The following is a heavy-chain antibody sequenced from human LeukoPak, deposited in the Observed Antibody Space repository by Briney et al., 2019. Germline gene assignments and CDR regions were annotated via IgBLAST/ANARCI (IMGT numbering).Heavy chain of an antibody. CDR1: GGSFSGYY. CDR3: ARGRRGDSSSRGNWFDP. V-gene: IGHV4-34*01. D-gene: IGHD6-13*01. Sequence: PSETLSLTCAVYGGSFSGYYWSWIRQPPGKGLDWIGEINHSGSTNYNPSLKSRVTISVDTSKNQFSLKLSSVTAADTAVYYCARGRRGDSSSRGNWFDPWGQGTLVTVSS. J-gene: IGHJ5*02. CDR2: INHSGST.